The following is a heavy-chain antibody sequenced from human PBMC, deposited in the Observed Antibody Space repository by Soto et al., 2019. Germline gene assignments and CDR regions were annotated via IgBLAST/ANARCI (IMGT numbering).Heavy chain of an antibody. CDR1: GGSVSSGSYY. V-gene: IGHV4-61*01. J-gene: IGHJ5*02. CDR2: IYYSGST. D-gene: IGHD3-22*01. CDR3: AREGYYDRSGYYHNWFDP. Sequence: SETLSLTCTVSGGSVSSGSYYWSWIRQPPGKGLEWIGHIYYSGSTNYNPSLKSRVIISVDTSKNQFFLKLSSVTAADTAVYYCAREGYYDRSGYYHNWFDPWGQGTLVTVSS.